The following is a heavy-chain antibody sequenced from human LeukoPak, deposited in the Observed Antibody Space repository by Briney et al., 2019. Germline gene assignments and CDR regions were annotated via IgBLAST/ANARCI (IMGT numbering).Heavy chain of an antibody. CDR3: AREGPRGNSQFDY. Sequence: GGSLRLSCAASGFTFSSYAMSWVRQAPGKGLEWVSAFSGSGGSTYYADSVKGRFTISRDNSKNTLYLQMNSLRAEDTAIYYCAREGPRGNSQFDYWGQGTLVTVSS. V-gene: IGHV3-23*01. D-gene: IGHD2/OR15-2a*01. CDR1: GFTFSSYA. CDR2: FSGSGGST. J-gene: IGHJ4*02.